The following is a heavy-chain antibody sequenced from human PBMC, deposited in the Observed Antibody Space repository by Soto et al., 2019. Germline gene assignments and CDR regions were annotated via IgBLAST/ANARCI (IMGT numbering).Heavy chain of an antibody. D-gene: IGHD6-13*01. CDR3: AKVSTGLAAADYYYYYYMDV. J-gene: IGHJ6*03. CDR1: GFTFSSYG. Sequence: QVQLVESGGGVVQPGRSLRLSCAASGFTFSSYGMHWVRQAPGKGLEWVAVISYDGSNKYYADSVKGRFTISRDNSKNPLYLQMNSLRAEDTAVYYCAKVSTGLAAADYYYYYYMDVWGKGTTVTVSS. V-gene: IGHV3-30*18. CDR2: ISYDGSNK.